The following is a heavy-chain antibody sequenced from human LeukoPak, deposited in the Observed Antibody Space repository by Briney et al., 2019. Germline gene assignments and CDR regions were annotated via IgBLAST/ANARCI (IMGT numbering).Heavy chain of an antibody. D-gene: IGHD2-2*01. CDR2: ITANGYYS. CDR1: GFTFSTYS. J-gene: IGHJ4*02. CDR3: ARDIGYCSSTSCRELDY. V-gene: IGHV3-21*04. Sequence: GGSLRLSCAASGFTFSTYSMNWVRQAPGKGLEWVSSITANGYYSYHADSVRGRFTTSRDNAENSLSLQMNSLRAEDTAVYYCARDIGYCSSTSCRELDYWGQGTLVTVSS.